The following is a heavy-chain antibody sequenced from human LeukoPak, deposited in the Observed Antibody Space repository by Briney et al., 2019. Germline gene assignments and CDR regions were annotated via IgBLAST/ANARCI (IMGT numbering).Heavy chain of an antibody. V-gene: IGHV4-4*09. D-gene: IGHD3-3*01. CDR2: IYTSGST. CDR3: ARHGVANYFFDS. CDR1: GGSINSYY. J-gene: IGHJ4*02. Sequence: SETLSLTCNVSGGSINSYYWSWIRQPPGKGLEWIGYIYTSGSTSYHPSLKSRVTISVDTSKNRFALKLISVTAADTAVYYCARHGVANYFFDSWGQGSLVTVSA.